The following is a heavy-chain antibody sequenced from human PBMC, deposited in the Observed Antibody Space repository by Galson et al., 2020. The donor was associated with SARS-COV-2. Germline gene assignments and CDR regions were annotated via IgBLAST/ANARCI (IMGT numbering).Heavy chain of an antibody. Sequence: GSLSLTCAVSGYSISSGYYWGWIRQPPGKGLEWIGSIYHSGSTYYNPSLKSRVTISVDTSKNQFSLKLSSVTAAAVYYCARGGIQLWDPLDYWGQGTLVTVSS. CDR3: ARGGIQLWDPLDY. CDR2: IYHSGST. CDR1: GYSISSGYY. V-gene: IGHV4-38-2*01. J-gene: IGHJ4*02. D-gene: IGHD5-18*01.